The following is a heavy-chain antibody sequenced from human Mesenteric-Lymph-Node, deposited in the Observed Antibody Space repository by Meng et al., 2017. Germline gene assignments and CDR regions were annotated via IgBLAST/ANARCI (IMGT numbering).Heavy chain of an antibody. V-gene: IGHV5-51*01. J-gene: IGHJ4*02. CDR1: GYSFTSYW. CDR2: IYPGDSHA. Sequence: GESLKISCKGSGYSFTSYWIGWVRQMPGKGLEWMGIIYPGDSHARYSPSFQGQVTISADESITTAYLQWSSLKASDAAIYYCARGYSGSYHTPNDYWGQGTLVTVSS. D-gene: IGHD1-26*01. CDR3: ARGYSGSYHTPNDY.